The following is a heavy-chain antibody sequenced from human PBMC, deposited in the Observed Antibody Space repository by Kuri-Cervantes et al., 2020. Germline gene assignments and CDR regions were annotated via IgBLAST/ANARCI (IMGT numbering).Heavy chain of an antibody. Sequence: ASVKVSCKASGYTFTGYYMHWVRQAPGQGLEWMGIINPSGGSTSYAQKFQGRVTMTRDTSTSTVYMELSRLRSDDTAVYYCARRRYSYGFQAIDYWGQGTLVTVSS. CDR3: ARRRYSYGFQAIDY. CDR1: GYTFTGYY. D-gene: IGHD5-18*01. V-gene: IGHV1-46*01. J-gene: IGHJ4*02. CDR2: INPSGGST.